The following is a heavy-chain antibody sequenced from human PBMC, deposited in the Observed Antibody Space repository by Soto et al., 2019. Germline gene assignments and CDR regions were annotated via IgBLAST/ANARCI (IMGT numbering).Heavy chain of an antibody. D-gene: IGHD2-8*01. CDR1: GFTFSSYW. J-gene: IGHJ6*02. V-gene: IGHV3-7*01. CDR2: IKQDGSEK. CDR3: ARGYCTNGVCSYGMDV. Sequence: GGSLRLSCAASGFTFSSYWMSWVRQAPGKGLEWVANIKQDGSEKYYVDSVKGRFTISRDNAKNSLYLQMNSLRAEDTAVYYCARGYCTNGVCSYGMDVWGQGTTVTVSS.